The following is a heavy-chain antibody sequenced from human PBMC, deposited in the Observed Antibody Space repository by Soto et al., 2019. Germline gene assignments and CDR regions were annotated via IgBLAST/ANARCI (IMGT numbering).Heavy chain of an antibody. CDR3: ARDHLILPAHDFFYGSDV. J-gene: IGHJ6*02. V-gene: IGHV3-7*03. CDR2: IPQDGVNG. D-gene: IGHD2-21*02. CDR1: GFTFSMYS. Sequence: GGSLRLSCEVSGFTFSMYSMSWVRQSPGKGLEWVAKIPQDGVNGHYADSVKGRFTISRDNGKNSLYLQLNNLRAEDTAVYYCARDHLILPAHDFFYGSDVWGRGATVTVSS.